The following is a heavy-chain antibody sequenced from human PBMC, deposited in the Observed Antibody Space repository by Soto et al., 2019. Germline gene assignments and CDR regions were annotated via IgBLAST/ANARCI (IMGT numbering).Heavy chain of an antibody. CDR2: IIPKFPTG. CDR3: ARDGVRGGWYYFDL. D-gene: IGHD6-19*01. Sequence: QVQLVQSGTEVKKPGSSVRVSCKVSGGSFSDYAITWVRQAPGQELEWMGGIIPKFPTGEYAKKFQGTVKISADKSTSTVYLEVSSLRHEDTAVYYCARDGVRGGWYYFDLWGQGTQVSVSS. J-gene: IGHJ4*02. V-gene: IGHV1-69*06. CDR1: GGSFSDYA.